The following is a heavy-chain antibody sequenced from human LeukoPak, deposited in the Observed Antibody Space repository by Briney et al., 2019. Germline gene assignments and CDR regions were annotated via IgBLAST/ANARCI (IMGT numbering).Heavy chain of an antibody. D-gene: IGHD3-10*01. CDR2: IYYSGTT. V-gene: IGHV4-39*01. Sequence: SETLSLTCTVSGGSLNSPNYYWGWIRQPPGKGLEWIGTIYYSGTTYYNPSLKSRLTISVDTSRNQFPLKLTSVTAADTAVYYCARHDYYGSLNWFDPWGQGTLITVSS. CDR1: GGSLNSPNYY. CDR3: ARHDYYGSLNWFDP. J-gene: IGHJ5*02.